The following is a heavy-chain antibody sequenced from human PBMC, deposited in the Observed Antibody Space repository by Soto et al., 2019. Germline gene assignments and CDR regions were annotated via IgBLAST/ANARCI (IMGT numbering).Heavy chain of an antibody. V-gene: IGHV1-69*02. D-gene: IGHD3-10*01. CDR2: IIPILGIA. CDR3: ARSLRFPNYYYYYGMDV. CDR1: GGTFSSYT. J-gene: IGHJ6*02. Sequence: QVQLVQSGAEVKKPGSSVKVSWKASGGTFSSYTISWVRQAPGQGLEWMGRIIPILGIANYAQKFQGRVTITADKSTSTAYMELSSLRSEDTAVYYCARSLRFPNYYYYYGMDVWGQGTTVTVSS.